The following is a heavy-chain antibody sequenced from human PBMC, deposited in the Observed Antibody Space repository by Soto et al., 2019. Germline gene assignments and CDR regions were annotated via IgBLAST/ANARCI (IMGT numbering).Heavy chain of an antibody. CDR3: ARGRGIAAAGGDHNWSDP. CDR1: GGSFSGYY. Sequence: SETLSLTCAVYGGSFSGYYWSWIRQPPGKGLEWIGEINHSGSTNYNPSLKSRVTISVDTSKNQFSLKLSSVTAADTAVYYCARGRGIAAAGGDHNWSDPWGQGPLVTVSS. D-gene: IGHD6-13*01. CDR2: INHSGST. V-gene: IGHV4-34*01. J-gene: IGHJ5*02.